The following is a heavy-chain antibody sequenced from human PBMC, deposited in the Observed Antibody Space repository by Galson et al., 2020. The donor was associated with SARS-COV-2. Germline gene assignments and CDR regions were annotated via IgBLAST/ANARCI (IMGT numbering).Heavy chain of an antibody. J-gene: IGHJ5*02. CDR1: GGYISSGGYY. Sequence: SETLYITCTVSGGYISSGGYYWSWIRQYQGKGLEWIGHIYFRGTTYYNPSLESLVVISLDTSKNQFSLKLSSVPVADTAVYYCAREGNGFDPWGQGILVTVSS. CDR3: AREGNGFDP. CDR2: IYFRGTT. V-gene: IGHV4-31*01.